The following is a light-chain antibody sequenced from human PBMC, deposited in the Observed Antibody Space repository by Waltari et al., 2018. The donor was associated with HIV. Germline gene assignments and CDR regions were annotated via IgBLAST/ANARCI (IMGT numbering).Light chain of an antibody. CDR3: QQYASSSFT. V-gene: IGKV3-20*01. CDR2: GVS. CDR1: QSISYNY. J-gene: IGKJ3*01. Sequence: VLTQSPGILSLSLGETAIISCRASQSISYNYLAWYQQKTGQAPRLLMYGVSTRATGIPDRFSGSGSGTDFTLTISGLEPEDFAVYYCQQYASSSFTFGPGTKVEIK.